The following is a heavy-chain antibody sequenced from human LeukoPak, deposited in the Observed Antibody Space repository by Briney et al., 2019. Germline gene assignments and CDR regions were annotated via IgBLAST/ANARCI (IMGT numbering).Heavy chain of an antibody. CDR2: ISAYNGNT. J-gene: IGHJ1*01. CDR1: GYTFTSYG. Sequence: EASVKVSCKASGYTFTSYGISWVRQAPGQGLEWMGWISAYNGNTNYAQKFQGRVTMTRDMSTSTVYMELSSLRSEDTAVYYCTSVVTAINGAEYFQHWGQGTLVTVSS. V-gene: IGHV1-18*01. D-gene: IGHD2-21*02. CDR3: TSVVTAINGAEYFQH.